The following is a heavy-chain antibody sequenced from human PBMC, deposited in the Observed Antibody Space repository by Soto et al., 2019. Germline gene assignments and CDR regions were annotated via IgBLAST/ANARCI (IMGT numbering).Heavy chain of an antibody. V-gene: IGHV3-23*01. Sequence: GGSLRLSCAASGFTFSSYAMSWVRQAPGKGLEWVSAISGSGGSTYYADSVKGRFTISRDKSKNTLYLQMNNLRAEDTAVCCCEKDSQQQHGPALNAFDIWGQGTMVTISS. CDR1: GFTFSSYA. CDR2: ISGSGGST. J-gene: IGHJ3*02. D-gene: IGHD6-13*01. CDR3: EKDSQQQHGPALNAFDI.